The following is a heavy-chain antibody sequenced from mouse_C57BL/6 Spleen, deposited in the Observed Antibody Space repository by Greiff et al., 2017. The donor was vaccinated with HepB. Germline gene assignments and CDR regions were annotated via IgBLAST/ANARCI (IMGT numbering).Heavy chain of an antibody. V-gene: IGHV1-55*01. CDR1: GYTFTSYW. D-gene: IGHD1-1*01. CDR3: ATPLRGYYGSSYWYFDV. CDR2: IYPGSGST. Sequence: QVQLQQPGAELVKPGASVKMSCKASGYTFTSYWITWVKQRPGQGLEWIGDIYPGSGSTNYNEKFKSKATLTVDTSSSTAYMQLSSLTSEDSAVYYCATPLRGYYGSSYWYFDVWGTGTTVTVSS. J-gene: IGHJ1*03.